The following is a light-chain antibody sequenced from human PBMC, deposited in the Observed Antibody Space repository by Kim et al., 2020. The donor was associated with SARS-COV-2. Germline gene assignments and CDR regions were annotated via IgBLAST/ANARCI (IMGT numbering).Light chain of an antibody. CDR1: SNNVGDQG. V-gene: IGLV10-54*01. CDR2: RDN. Sequence: QAGLTQPPSVSKGLRQTATLTCTGNSNNVGDQGAAWLQHHQGHPPKLLSYRDNNRPSGISERLSASRSGNTASLTITGLQPEDEADYYCSAWDSSLSVWVFGGWTQLTVL. J-gene: IGLJ3*02. CDR3: SAWDSSLSVWV.